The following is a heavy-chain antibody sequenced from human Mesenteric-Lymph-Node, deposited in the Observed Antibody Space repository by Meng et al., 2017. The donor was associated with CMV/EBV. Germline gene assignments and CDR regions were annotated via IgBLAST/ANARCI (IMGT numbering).Heavy chain of an antibody. CDR1: GVIFNRST. CDR2: IVADSGRT. J-gene: IGHJ6*02. V-gene: IGHV1-58*01. CDR3: AAGGGGDDCCGLCAMDV. D-gene: IGHD2-21*02. Sequence: SVKVSCKAAGVIFNRSTVQRVRQARGHSLEWIGWIVADSGRTHFAQRLHERVVITRDMSTRTVYLSLSGLRSADTAVYYCAAGGGGDDCCGLCAMDVWGQGTPVTVSS.